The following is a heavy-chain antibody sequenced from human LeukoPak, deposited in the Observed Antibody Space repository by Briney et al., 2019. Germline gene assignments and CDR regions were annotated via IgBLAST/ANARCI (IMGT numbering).Heavy chain of an antibody. CDR3: ARDRAIAVAGIWFNY. CDR2: ISAYNGNT. Sequence: GASVKVSCKASGYTFTSYGISWVRQAPGQGLEWMGWISAYNGNTNYAQKLQGRVTTTTDTSTSTAYMELRSLRSDDTAVYYCARDRAIAVAGIWFNYWGQGTLVTVSS. J-gene: IGHJ4*02. V-gene: IGHV1-18*01. D-gene: IGHD6-19*01. CDR1: GYTFTSYG.